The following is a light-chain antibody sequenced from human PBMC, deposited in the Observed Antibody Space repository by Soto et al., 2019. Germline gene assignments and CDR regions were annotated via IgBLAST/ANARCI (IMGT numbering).Light chain of an antibody. Sequence: QSVLAQPSSVSGSPGQSITISCTGTSTDVGGYNYVSWYQHHSGKAPKLLIYEVTNRPSGISDRFSGSKSVNTASLTISGLQAEDESDYYCGSYSSTGTPFVFGTGTKVTVL. CDR2: EVT. CDR3: GSYSSTGTPFV. CDR1: STDVGGYNY. J-gene: IGLJ1*01. V-gene: IGLV2-14*01.